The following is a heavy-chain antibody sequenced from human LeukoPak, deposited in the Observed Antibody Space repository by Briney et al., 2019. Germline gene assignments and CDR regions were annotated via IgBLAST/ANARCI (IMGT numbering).Heavy chain of an antibody. V-gene: IGHV3-23*01. Sequence: PGGSLRLSCAASGFTFSSYAMNWVRQAPGKGLEWVSVISDTGVGTYYADSVKGRFTISRDNSRDTLYLQMNSPRAEDTAVYYCAKQKEHYYDSSGYYYDRYFDYWGQGTLVTVSS. CDR3: AKQKEHYYDSSGYYYDRYFDY. J-gene: IGHJ4*02. CDR1: GFTFSSYA. D-gene: IGHD3-22*01. CDR2: ISDTGVGT.